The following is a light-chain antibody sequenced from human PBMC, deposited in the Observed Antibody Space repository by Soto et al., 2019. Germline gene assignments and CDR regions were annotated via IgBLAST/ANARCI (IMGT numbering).Light chain of an antibody. J-gene: IGLJ2*01. CDR3: SSYTSSSTYVV. Sequence: QSALTQPPSVSGSPGQSVTISCTGTSSDVGSYNRVSWYQQPPGTAPNLMIYEVSNRPSGVPDRFAGSKSGNTASLTISGLQAEDEVDYYCSSYTSSSTYVVFGGGTKLTVL. CDR1: SSDVGSYNR. CDR2: EVS. V-gene: IGLV2-18*02.